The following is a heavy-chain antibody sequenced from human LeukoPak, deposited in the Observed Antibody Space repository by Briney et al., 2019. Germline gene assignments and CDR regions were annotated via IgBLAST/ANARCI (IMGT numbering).Heavy chain of an antibody. CDR3: AKDDIVGYNYGSPHFFDY. CDR2: ISADGTNT. Sequence: GRSLRLSCAASGFTFGSYAMHWVRQAPGKGLVWVGIISADGTNTYYTDSVKGQFTISRDNSKNTLNVQMNSLRAEDTAVYYCAKDDIVGYNYGSPHFFDYWGQGTLVTVSS. V-gene: IGHV3-30-3*01. CDR1: GFTFGSYA. J-gene: IGHJ4*02. D-gene: IGHD5-18*01.